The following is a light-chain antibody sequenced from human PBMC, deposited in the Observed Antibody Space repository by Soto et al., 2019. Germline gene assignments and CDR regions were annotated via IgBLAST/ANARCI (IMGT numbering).Light chain of an antibody. J-gene: IGKJ1*01. Sequence: ETVLTQSPGTLSLSPGERATLSCRARQTIRSNYLAWYRQTPGQATRLLIYGASNRATGIADRFSGSGSGTDFTLIISRLEPEDFALYYCQQYGSSPWTFGQGTKVDIK. CDR3: QQYGSSPWT. CDR2: GAS. CDR1: QTIRSNY. V-gene: IGKV3-20*01.